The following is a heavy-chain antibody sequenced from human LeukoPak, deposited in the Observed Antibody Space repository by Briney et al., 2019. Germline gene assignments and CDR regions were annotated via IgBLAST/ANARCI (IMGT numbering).Heavy chain of an antibody. CDR2: ISAYNGNT. CDR1: GYTFTSYG. D-gene: IGHD6-19*01. V-gene: IGHV1-18*01. Sequence: ASVKVSCKASGYTFTSYGISWVRQAPGQGLEWMGWISAYNGNTNYAQTLQGRVTMTTDTSTSTAYMELRSLRSDDTAVYYCARVRIAVAGTSGQADYWGQGTLVTVSS. CDR3: ARVRIAVAGTSGQADY. J-gene: IGHJ4*02.